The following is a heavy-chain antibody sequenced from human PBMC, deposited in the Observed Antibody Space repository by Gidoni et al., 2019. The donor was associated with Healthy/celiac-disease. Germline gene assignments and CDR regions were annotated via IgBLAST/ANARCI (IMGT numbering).Heavy chain of an antibody. V-gene: IGHV3-33*01. D-gene: IGHD3-22*01. J-gene: IGHJ4*02. CDR3: ARDPAAHYYDSSGFFSY. Sequence: QVQLVESGGGVVQPGRSLRLSWAASGFTFSRYGMHWVRQAPGKGLEWVAVIWYDGSNKYYADSVKGRFTISRDNSKNTLYLQMNSLRAEDTAVYYCARDPAAHYYDSSGFFSYWGQGTLVTVSS. CDR1: GFTFSRYG. CDR2: IWYDGSNK.